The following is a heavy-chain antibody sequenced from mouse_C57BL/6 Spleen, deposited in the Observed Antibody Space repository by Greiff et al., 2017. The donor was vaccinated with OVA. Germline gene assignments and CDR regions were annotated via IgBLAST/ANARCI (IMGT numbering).Heavy chain of an antibody. CDR2: IDPETGGT. Sequence: QVQLKQSGAELVRPGASVTLSCKASGYTFTDYEMHWVKQTPVHGLEWIGAIDPETGGTAYNQKFKGKAILTADKSSSTAYMELRSLTSEDSAVYYCTKPYDQYYYAMDYWGQGTSVTVSS. J-gene: IGHJ4*01. CDR3: TKPYDQYYYAMDY. D-gene: IGHD2-3*01. V-gene: IGHV1-15*01. CDR1: GYTFTDYE.